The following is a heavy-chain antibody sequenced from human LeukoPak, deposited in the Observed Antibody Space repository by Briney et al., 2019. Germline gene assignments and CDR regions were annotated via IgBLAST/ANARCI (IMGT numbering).Heavy chain of an antibody. J-gene: IGHJ5*02. CDR3: AKDLHYYGSGFDP. D-gene: IGHD3-10*01. V-gene: IGHV3-30*18. CDR2: ISYDGSNK. Sequence: GGSLRLSCAASGFTFSSSGMHWVRQAPGKGLEWVAVISYDGSNKYYADSVKGRFTISRDNSKNTLYLQMNSLRAEDTAVYYCAKDLHYYGSGFDPWGQGTLVTVSS. CDR1: GFTFSSSG.